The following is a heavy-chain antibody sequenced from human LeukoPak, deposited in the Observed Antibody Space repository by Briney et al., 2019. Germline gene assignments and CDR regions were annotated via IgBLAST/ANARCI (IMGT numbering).Heavy chain of an antibody. CDR2: IYHSGST. CDR3: ARDDYYYYYMDV. V-gene: IGHV4-38-2*02. J-gene: IGHJ6*03. Sequence: SETLSLTCTVSGYSISSGYYWGWIRQPPGKGLEWIGSIYHSGSTLYNPSLKSRVTMSVDTSKNQFSLNLSSVTAADTAVYYCARDDYYYYYMDVWGKGTTVIVSS. CDR1: GYSISSGYY.